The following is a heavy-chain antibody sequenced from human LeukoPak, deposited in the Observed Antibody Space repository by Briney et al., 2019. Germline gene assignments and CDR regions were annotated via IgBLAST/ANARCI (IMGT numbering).Heavy chain of an antibody. CDR2: IYYSGST. CDR3: ARVVVPAARRRPDWFDP. J-gene: IGHJ5*02. CDR1: GGSISSGDYY. Sequence: SQTLSLTCTVSGGSISSGDYYWSWIRQPPGKGLEWIGYIYYSGSTYYNPSLKSRVTTSVDTSKNQFSLKLSSVTAADTAVYYCARVVVPAARRRPDWFDPWGQGTLVTVSS. V-gene: IGHV4-30-4*08. D-gene: IGHD2-2*01.